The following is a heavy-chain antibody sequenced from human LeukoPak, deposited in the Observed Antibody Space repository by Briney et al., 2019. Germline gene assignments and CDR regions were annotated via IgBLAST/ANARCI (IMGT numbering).Heavy chain of an antibody. CDR3: ARVTRGLGISDFDY. Sequence: GASVKVSCKASGYTFTSYDINWVRQATGQGLEWMGWMNPNSGNTGYAQKFQGRVTMTRNTSISTAYMELSSLRSEDTAVYYCARVTRGLGISDFDYWGQGTLVTVSS. J-gene: IGHJ4*02. CDR1: GYTFTSYD. V-gene: IGHV1-8*01. CDR2: MNPNSGNT. D-gene: IGHD7-27*01.